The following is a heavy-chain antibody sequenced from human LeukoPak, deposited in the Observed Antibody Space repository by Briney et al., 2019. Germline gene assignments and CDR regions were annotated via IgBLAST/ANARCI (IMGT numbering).Heavy chain of an antibody. Sequence: GGSLRLSCAASGFTFSASAMNWVRQAPAKGLEWVSSVNGGGSSTYYADSVKGRFTISRDNSRNTLYPQMNSLRVEDTAVYYCAKYEQWLVELSLSLNYWGQGTLVTVSS. J-gene: IGHJ4*02. V-gene: IGHV3-23*01. CDR2: VNGGGSST. D-gene: IGHD6-19*01. CDR3: AKYEQWLVELSLSLNY. CDR1: GFTFSASA.